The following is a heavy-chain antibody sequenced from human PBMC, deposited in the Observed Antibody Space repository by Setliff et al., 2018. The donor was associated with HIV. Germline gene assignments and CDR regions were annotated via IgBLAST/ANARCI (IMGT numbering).Heavy chain of an antibody. CDR2: FSPRGRT. V-gene: IGHV4-38-2*02. CDR3: ASTTSGVSGSYPAHAFDI. Sequence: PSETLSLTCTVSGGSISDYYWGWIRQPPGKGLEWIGSFSPRGRTYQNGSLKSRVTISVDRSRNQFSLKLTSVTAADTAIYYCASTTSGVSGSYPAHAFDIWGQGTMVTVSS. D-gene: IGHD3-10*01. CDR1: GGSISDYY. J-gene: IGHJ3*02.